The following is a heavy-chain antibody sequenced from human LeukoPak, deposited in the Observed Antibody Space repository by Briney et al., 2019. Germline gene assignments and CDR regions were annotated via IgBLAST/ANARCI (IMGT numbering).Heavy chain of an antibody. V-gene: IGHV4-34*01. CDR3: ARHVAYYDILTGRNYYYMDV. D-gene: IGHD3-9*01. CDR2: INHSGST. CDR1: GGSFSGYY. Sequence: SETLSLTCAVYGGSFSGYYWSWIRQPPGKGLEWIGEINHSGSTNYDPSLKSRVTISVDTSKNQFSLKLSSVTAADTAVYYCARHVAYYDILTGRNYYYMDVWGKGTTVTISS. J-gene: IGHJ6*03.